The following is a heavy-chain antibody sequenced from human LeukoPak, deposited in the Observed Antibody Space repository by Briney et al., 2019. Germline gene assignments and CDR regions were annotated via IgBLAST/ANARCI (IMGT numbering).Heavy chain of an antibody. D-gene: IGHD2-15*01. J-gene: IGHJ4*02. CDR3: AKARNRGRGGSDY. CDR2: ISYDGSNK. CDR1: GFTFSSYG. Sequence: GGSLRLSCAASGFTFSSYGMHWVRQAPGKGLEWVAVISYDGSNKYYADSVKGRFTISRDNSKNTLYLQMNSLRAEDTAVYYCAKARNRGRGGSDYWGQGTLVTVSS. V-gene: IGHV3-30*18.